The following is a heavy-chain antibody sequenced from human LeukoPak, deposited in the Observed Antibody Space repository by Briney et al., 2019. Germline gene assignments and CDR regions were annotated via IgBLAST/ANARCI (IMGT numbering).Heavy chain of an antibody. Sequence: GGSLRLSCGASGFTFSSYAMSWVRQAPGQGLEWVSGISGSGGSTHYADSVKGRFTISRDNSKNTLYLQMSSLRAEDTAIYYCAKGTQAGYSSSWANWGQGTLVTVSS. D-gene: IGHD6-13*01. CDR3: AKGTQAGYSSSWAN. CDR2: ISGSGGST. CDR1: GFTFSSYA. J-gene: IGHJ4*02. V-gene: IGHV3-23*01.